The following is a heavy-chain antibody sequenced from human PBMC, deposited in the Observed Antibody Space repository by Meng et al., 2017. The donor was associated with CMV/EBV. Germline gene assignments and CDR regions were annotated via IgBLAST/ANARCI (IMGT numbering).Heavy chain of an antibody. Sequence: QGQSRAEVKKPGASGKVACNASGYTITIDGISWVRQAPGQGLEWMGWISAYNGNTNYAQKLQGRVTMTTDTSTSTAYMELRSLRSDDTAVYYCARGVAAAGRALNWGQGTLVTVSS. CDR3: ARGVAAAGRALN. CDR2: ISAYNGNT. D-gene: IGHD6-13*01. CDR1: GYTITIDG. V-gene: IGHV1-18*01. J-gene: IGHJ4*02.